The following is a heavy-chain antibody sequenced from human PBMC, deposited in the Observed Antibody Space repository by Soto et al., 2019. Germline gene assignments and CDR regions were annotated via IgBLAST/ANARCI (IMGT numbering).Heavy chain of an antibody. J-gene: IGHJ6*03. Sequence: QVQLQESGPGLVKPSETLSLTCTVSGVSISSSYWSWIRQPPGKGLEWIGYIYNSGSTNYNPSLKSRVIISVDTDTNQVFLELSSVTAAVTAVYYCARDRAFCSGISCYSPPDYYYYMDVWGKGTTVTVS. D-gene: IGHD2-15*01. CDR2: IYNSGST. CDR1: GVSISSSY. CDR3: ARDRAFCSGISCYSPPDYYYYMDV. V-gene: IGHV4-59*01.